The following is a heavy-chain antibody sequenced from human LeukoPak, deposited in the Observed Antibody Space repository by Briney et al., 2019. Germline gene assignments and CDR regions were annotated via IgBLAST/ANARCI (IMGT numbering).Heavy chain of an antibody. CDR3: ARGGSGRALVNF. CDR1: GFTFSDYY. D-gene: IGHD3-10*01. Sequence: GGSLRLSCAASGFTFSDYYMSWIRQAPGKGLEWVSYISRSSSYTNYADSVKGRFTISRDNAKNSLYLQMNSLRAEDTAVYYCARGGSGRALVNFWGQGTLVTVSS. V-gene: IGHV3-11*06. CDR2: ISRSSSYT. J-gene: IGHJ4*02.